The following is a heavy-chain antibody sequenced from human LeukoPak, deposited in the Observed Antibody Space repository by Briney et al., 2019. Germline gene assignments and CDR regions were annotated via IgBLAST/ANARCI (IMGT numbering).Heavy chain of an antibody. CDR3: AKDLNPREAGATIDY. Sequence: GRSLRLSCTASGFTLSSYGMHWVRQAPGKGLEWVTAIWHDGSNKYYADSVKGRFTISRDNSKNTLYLQMNSLRAEDTAVYHCAKDLNPREAGATIDYWGQGTLVTVSS. CDR1: GFTLSSYG. CDR2: IWHDGSNK. J-gene: IGHJ4*02. D-gene: IGHD1-26*01. V-gene: IGHV3-33*06.